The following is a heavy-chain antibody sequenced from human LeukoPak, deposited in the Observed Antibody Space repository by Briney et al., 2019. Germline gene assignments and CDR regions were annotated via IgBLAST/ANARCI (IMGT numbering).Heavy chain of an antibody. CDR2: ISYDGSNK. CDR3: AREQSGSYSPSAFDI. V-gene: IGHV3-30-3*01. D-gene: IGHD1-26*01. Sequence: GRSLRLSCAASGFTFSSYAMSWVRQAPGKGLEWVAFISYDGSNKYYADSVKGRFTISRDNSKNTLYLQMNSLRVEDTAVYYCAREQSGSYSPSAFDIWGQGTVVTVSS. J-gene: IGHJ3*02. CDR1: GFTFSSYA.